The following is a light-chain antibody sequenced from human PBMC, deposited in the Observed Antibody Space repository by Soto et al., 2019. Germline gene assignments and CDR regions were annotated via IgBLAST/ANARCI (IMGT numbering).Light chain of an antibody. V-gene: IGKV1-39*01. CDR1: QSISSY. J-gene: IGKJ2*01. Sequence: DIQLTQSPSFLSASVGDRVTITCRASQSISSYLNWYQQKPGKAPKLLIYAASSLQSGVPSRFSGSGSGTDFTLTISSLQPEDFATYYCQKSYSTLPYTFGQGTKVDIK. CDR3: QKSYSTLPYT. CDR2: AAS.